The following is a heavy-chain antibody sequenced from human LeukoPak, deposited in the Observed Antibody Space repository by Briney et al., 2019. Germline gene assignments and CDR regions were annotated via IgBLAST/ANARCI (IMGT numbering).Heavy chain of an antibody. CDR1: GYTFTGYY. CDR2: INPNSGGT. D-gene: IGHD5-12*01. Sequence: ASVKVSCKASGYTFTGYYMHWVRQAPGQGLEWMGWINPNSGGTNCAQKFQGRVTMTRDTSISTAYMELSRLRSDDTAVYYCARVATIHAFDIWGQGTMVTVSS. CDR3: ARVATIHAFDI. J-gene: IGHJ3*02. V-gene: IGHV1-2*02.